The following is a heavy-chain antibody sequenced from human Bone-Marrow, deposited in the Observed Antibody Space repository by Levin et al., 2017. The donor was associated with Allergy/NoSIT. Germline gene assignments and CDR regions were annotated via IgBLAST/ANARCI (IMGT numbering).Heavy chain of an antibody. CDR1: GFPFNTYW. CDR2: ISSDGTKI. D-gene: IGHD1-14*01. CDR3: VREYNTDPYFDH. J-gene: IGHJ4*01. Sequence: QPGESLKISCAASGFPFNTYWMHWVRHAPGKGLVWVSRISSDGTKITYADSVKGRFTISRDNVENTLYLQMNSLRAEDTAVYHCVREYNTDPYFDHWGHGTLVNVSS. V-gene: IGHV3-74*03.